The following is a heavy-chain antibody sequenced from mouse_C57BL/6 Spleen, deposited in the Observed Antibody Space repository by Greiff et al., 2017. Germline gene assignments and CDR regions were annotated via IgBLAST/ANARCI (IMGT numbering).Heavy chain of an antibody. J-gene: IGHJ1*03. CDR3: ARWYDYDWYFDV. D-gene: IGHD2-4*01. V-gene: IGHV1-50*01. CDR1: GYTFTSYW. Sequence: QVQLQQPGAELVKPGASVKLSCKASGYTFTSYWMQWVKQRPGQGLEWIGEIDPSDSYTNYNQKFKGKATLTVDTSSSTAYMQLSSLTSEDSAVYYCARWYDYDWYFDVWGKGTTVTVSS. CDR2: IDPSDSYT.